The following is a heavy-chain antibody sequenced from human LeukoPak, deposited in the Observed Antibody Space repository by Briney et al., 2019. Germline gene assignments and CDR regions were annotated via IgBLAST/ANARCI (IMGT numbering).Heavy chain of an antibody. Sequence: GGSLRLSCAASGFTFSDYYMNWIRQAPGKGLEWVSYISSSGTTIYYADSVKGRFTISRDNAKNSMYLQMNSLRAEDTAVYSCASFDYGDSYWGQGTLVTVSS. CDR1: GFTFSDYY. V-gene: IGHV3-11*04. CDR2: ISSSGTTI. D-gene: IGHD4-17*01. CDR3: ASFDYGDSY. J-gene: IGHJ4*02.